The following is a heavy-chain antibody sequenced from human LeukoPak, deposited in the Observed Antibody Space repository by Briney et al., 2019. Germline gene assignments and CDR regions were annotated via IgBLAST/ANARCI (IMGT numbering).Heavy chain of an antibody. CDR1: GFTFSSYE. V-gene: IGHV3-48*03. CDR2: ISSSGSTI. Sequence: PGGSLRLSCAASGFTFSSYEMNWVRQAPGKGLEWVSYISSSGSTIYYADSVKGRFTISRDNAKNSLYLQMNSLRAEDTAVYYCAREGSSSWYAGSYFDYWGQGTLVTVSS. D-gene: IGHD6-13*01. CDR3: AREGSSSWYAGSYFDY. J-gene: IGHJ4*02.